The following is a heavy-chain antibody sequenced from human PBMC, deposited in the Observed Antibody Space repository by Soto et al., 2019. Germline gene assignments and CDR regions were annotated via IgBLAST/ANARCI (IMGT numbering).Heavy chain of an antibody. D-gene: IGHD2-2*01. J-gene: IGHJ3*01. CDR2: IIPIFGTA. CDR1: GGTFSSYA. Sequence: QVQLVQSGAEVKKPGSSVKVSCKASGGTFSSYAISWVRQAPGQGLEWMGGIIPIFGTANYAQKFQGRVTITADGSTSTACMEVSSLRSEDTAVYYCARAYPPPDAFHVWGLGTMVTVSS. V-gene: IGHV1-69*12. CDR3: ARAYPPPDAFHV.